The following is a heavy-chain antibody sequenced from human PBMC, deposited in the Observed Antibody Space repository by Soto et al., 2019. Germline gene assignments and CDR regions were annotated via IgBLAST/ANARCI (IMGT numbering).Heavy chain of an antibody. J-gene: IGHJ4*02. Sequence: QVQLVESGGGVVQPGRSLRLSCAASGFTFSSYGMHLVRQAPGKGLEWVAVISHDGSNKYYADSVKGRFTTSRDNCKNALYLQMNSLRAEDTAVYYCATELEVGLDIVVVPDAMSLDYWGQGTLVTVSS. CDR1: GFTFSSYG. D-gene: IGHD2-2*03. CDR3: ATELEVGLDIVVVPDAMSLDY. V-gene: IGHV3-30*03. CDR2: ISHDGSNK.